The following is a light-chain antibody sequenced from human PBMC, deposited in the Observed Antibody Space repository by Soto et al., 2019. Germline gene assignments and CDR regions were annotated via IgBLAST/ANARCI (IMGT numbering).Light chain of an antibody. CDR1: SSDGGGYNY. J-gene: IGLJ2*01. V-gene: IGLV2-8*01. Sequence: QSALTQPPSASGSPGQSVTMSCTGTSSDGGGYNYVSWYQQHPGKAPKLMIYDVSKRPSGVPDRFSGSKSGNTASLTVSGLQAEDEADYFCSSYAGGNNLVVFGGGTKLTVL. CDR3: SSYAGGNNLVV. CDR2: DVS.